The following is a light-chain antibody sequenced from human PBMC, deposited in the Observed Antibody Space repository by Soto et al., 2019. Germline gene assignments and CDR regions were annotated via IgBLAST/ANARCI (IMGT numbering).Light chain of an antibody. CDR2: EAS. Sequence: DIQLTQSPSSLSASIGDRVAITCRASQGISKFVAWYHQKPGKVPKLLIYEASTLQSGVPLRFTGSGSGTEFTLSISSLQPEDVGTFYCQKYHSVPPTFGHGTKVDIK. CDR3: QKYHSVPPT. CDR1: QGISKF. J-gene: IGKJ1*01. V-gene: IGKV1-27*01.